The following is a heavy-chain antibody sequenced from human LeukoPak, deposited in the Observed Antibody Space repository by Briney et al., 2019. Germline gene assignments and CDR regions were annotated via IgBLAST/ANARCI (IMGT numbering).Heavy chain of an antibody. CDR1: GYSMSSGYY. V-gene: IGHV4-38-2*02. CDR2: MYHTGST. D-gene: IGHD3-22*01. CDR3: ARASPAYYYDSSGYGGVQRFDP. Sequence: SSETLSLTCTVSGYSMSSGYYWGWIRQPPERGLEWIGSMYHTGSTYYNPSLKSRVTISVDTSKNQFSLKLSSVTAADTAVYYCARASPAYYYDSSGYGGVQRFDPWGQGTLVTVSS. J-gene: IGHJ5*02.